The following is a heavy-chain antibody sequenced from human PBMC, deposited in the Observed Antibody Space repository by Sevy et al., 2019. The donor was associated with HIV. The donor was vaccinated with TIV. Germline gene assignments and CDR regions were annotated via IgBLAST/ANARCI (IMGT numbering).Heavy chain of an antibody. D-gene: IGHD3-16*01. CDR2: ISHSGST. Sequence: SETLSLTCAVSGYSISSGYYWGWIRQPPGRGLEWIGSISHSGSTYYNPSLKGRFTISVDTSKNQFSLKLSSVTAADTAVYYCARSVSSFDYWGQGTLVTVSS. CDR3: ARSVSSFDY. J-gene: IGHJ4*02. V-gene: IGHV4-38-2*01. CDR1: GYSISSGYY.